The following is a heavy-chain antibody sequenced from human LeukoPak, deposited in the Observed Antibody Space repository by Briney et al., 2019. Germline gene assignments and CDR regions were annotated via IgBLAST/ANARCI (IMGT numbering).Heavy chain of an antibody. D-gene: IGHD2-15*01. J-gene: IGHJ4*02. V-gene: IGHV1-2*02. Sequence: ASVKVSCKASGYTFTGYYMHWVRQAPGQGLEWMGWINPNSGGTNYAQNFQGRVTMTRDTSIRTAYLELRRLRSDDTAVYYCARVGRYCSGGSCWTTFDYWGQGTLVTVSS. CDR2: INPNSGGT. CDR3: ARVGRYCSGGSCWTTFDY. CDR1: GYTFTGYY.